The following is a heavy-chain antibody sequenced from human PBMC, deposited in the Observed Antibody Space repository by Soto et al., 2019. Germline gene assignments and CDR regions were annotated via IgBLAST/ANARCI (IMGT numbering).Heavy chain of an antibody. CDR3: XXXXXXSRDLGY. J-gene: IGHJ4*02. Sequence: QVQLVESGGGVVQPGRSLRLSCAASGFSFSSYDIHWVRQAPGKGLEWVAVIWYDGSNKYYADSVKGRFIISRDNSKXXXXXXXXXXXXXXXXXXXXXXXXXXSRDLGYWGQGTLVTVSS. D-gene: IGHD2-2*01. V-gene: IGHV3-33*01. CDR1: GFSFSSYD. CDR2: IWYDGSNK.